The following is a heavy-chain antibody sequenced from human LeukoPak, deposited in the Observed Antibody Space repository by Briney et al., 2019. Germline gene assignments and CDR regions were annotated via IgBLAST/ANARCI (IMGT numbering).Heavy chain of an antibody. CDR2: IYYNGST. D-gene: IGHD3-10*01. CDR3: ARGGRYYLDQ. V-gene: IGHV4-59*01. J-gene: IGHJ4*02. Sequence: PSETLSLTCTVSRGSINSYYWSWIRQSPEKGLEWLGYIYYNGSTNYNPSLKSRVTISLDTSKNHFSLKLNSVTAADTAVYSCARGGRYYLDQWGQGTLVTVSS. CDR1: RGSINSYY.